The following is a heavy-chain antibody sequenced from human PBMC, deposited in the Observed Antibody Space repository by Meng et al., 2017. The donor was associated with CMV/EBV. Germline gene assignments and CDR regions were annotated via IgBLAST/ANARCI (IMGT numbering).Heavy chain of an antibody. D-gene: IGHD5-18*01. CDR1: GGTFSSYT. J-gene: IGHJ4*02. CDR2: IIPILGIA. V-gene: IGHV1-69*04. Sequence: SVKVSCKASGGTFSSYTISWVRQAPGQGLEWMGRIIPILGIANYAQKFQGRVTITADKSTSTAYMELSSLRSEDTAVYYRARDMVGGYSYRAWGQGTLVTVSS. CDR3: ARDMVGGYSYRA.